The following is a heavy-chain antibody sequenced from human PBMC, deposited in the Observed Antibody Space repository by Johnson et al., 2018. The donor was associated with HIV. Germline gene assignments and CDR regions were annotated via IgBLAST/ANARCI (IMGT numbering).Heavy chain of an antibody. J-gene: IGHJ3*02. Sequence: QVQLVESGGGLVQPGGSLRLSCAASGFTFSSYGMHWVRQEPGKGLEWVAFIRYDGNDKYYADSVKGRFTISRDNSKHTLYLQMNSLRAEDTAVYYCAKVGSSSCYARTRLCAFDIWGQGTMVTVSS. V-gene: IGHV3-30*02. CDR2: IRYDGNDK. CDR1: GFTFSSYG. CDR3: AKVGSSSCYARTRLCAFDI. D-gene: IGHD2-2*01.